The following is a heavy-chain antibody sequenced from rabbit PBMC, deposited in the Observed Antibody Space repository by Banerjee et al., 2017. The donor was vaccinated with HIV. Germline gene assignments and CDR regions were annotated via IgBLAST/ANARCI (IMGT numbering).Heavy chain of an antibody. CDR3: ARSYSGSSNGIDL. Sequence: QSLEESGGDLVKPGASLTLTCTASGIDFSTYYYMCWVRQAPGKGLEWIGCIYTGSGTTYYASWAKGRFTISSDNAQNTVDLQMNSLTAADTATYFCARSYSGSSNGIDLWGPGTLVTVS. J-gene: IGHJ6*01. CDR1: GIDFSTYYY. D-gene: IGHD8-1*01. CDR2: IYTGSGTT. V-gene: IGHV1S40*01.